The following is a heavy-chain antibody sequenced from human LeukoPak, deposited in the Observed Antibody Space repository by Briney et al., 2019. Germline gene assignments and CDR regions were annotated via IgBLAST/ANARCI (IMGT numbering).Heavy chain of an antibody. CDR1: GYTFTGYY. V-gene: IGHV1-2*02. Sequence: ASVKVSCKASGYTFTGYYIHWVRQAPGQGLEWMGWIDPNSGGTNYAQKFLGRVTMTRDTSISTAYMELSRLTSDDTAVYYCARDAIVRDYSNSDYWGQGTLVTVSS. CDR3: ARDAIVRDYSNSDY. CDR2: IDPNSGGT. D-gene: IGHD4-11*01. J-gene: IGHJ4*02.